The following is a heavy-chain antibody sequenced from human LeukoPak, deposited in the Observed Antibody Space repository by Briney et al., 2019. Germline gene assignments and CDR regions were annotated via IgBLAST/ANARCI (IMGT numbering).Heavy chain of an antibody. CDR3: VKRGDFLIVGATEDY. CDR1: GFTFSTFR. CDR2: IKEDGSEG. J-gene: IGHJ4*02. D-gene: IGHD1-26*01. V-gene: IGHV3-7*01. Sequence: GGSLRLSCAASGFTFSTFRMSWVRQAPERGLEWVANIKEDGSEGYYVDSVKGRFTVTRDNAKSSLFLQMNSLRAEDTAIYYCVKRGDFLIVGATEDYWGQGTLVTVSS.